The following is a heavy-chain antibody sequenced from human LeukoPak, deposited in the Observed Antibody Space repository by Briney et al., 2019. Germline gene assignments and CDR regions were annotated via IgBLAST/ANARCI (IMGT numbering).Heavy chain of an antibody. Sequence: GASVKVSCKASGYTFTSYGISWVRQAPGQGLEWMGWISAYNGNTNYAQKLQGRVTMTTDTSTGTAYMELRSLRSDDTAVYYCARDLREHYYYYMDVWGKGTTVTVSS. CDR3: ARDLREHYYYYMDV. V-gene: IGHV1-18*01. CDR2: ISAYNGNT. D-gene: IGHD1-26*01. J-gene: IGHJ6*03. CDR1: GYTFTSYG.